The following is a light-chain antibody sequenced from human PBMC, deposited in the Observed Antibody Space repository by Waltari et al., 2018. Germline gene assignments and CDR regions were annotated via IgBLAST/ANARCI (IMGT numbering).Light chain of an antibody. J-gene: IGKJ2*01. Sequence: EVVMTQSPATLSLSPGERATLSCRASQSIGSSLAWYQQKPGQAPSLLVTGAFTRATGVPGRFSGRGSGSGTEFTLTIGSLQSEDSAIDYCQQYSNWPMYTFGQGTKLAIK. CDR1: QSIGSS. V-gene: IGKV3-15*01. CDR2: GAF. CDR3: QQYSNWPMYT.